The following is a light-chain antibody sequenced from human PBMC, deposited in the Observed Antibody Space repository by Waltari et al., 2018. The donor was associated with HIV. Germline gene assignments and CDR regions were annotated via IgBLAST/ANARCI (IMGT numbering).Light chain of an antibody. J-gene: IGLJ3*02. V-gene: IGLV3-19*01. CDR1: SLRNYY. CDR3: ASRDNNGKRVL. Sequence: SSELTQDPIVSVTLGQTVTITCQGDSLRNYYASWHQLKPGQAPILVIYDKNTRPSGIPDRFSGSTSGNTASLTITGSQAEDEAAYFCASRDNNGKRVLFGGGTKLTVL. CDR2: DKN.